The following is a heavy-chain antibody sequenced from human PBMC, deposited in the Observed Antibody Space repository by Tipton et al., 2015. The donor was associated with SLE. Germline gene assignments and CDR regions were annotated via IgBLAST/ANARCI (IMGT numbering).Heavy chain of an antibody. D-gene: IGHD3-10*01. CDR1: GGSINTGGYY. CDR3: ARGNYASESYYRLHMDV. Sequence: TLSLTCTVSGGSINTGGYYWSWIRQLPGKGLEWIGYIYYTGTTYYNPSVKSRVTISLDTSKNQFSLQLNSVTAADTAVYYCARGNYASESYYRLHMDVWGKGTTVTVSS. V-gene: IGHV4-31*03. J-gene: IGHJ6*03. CDR2: IYYTGTT.